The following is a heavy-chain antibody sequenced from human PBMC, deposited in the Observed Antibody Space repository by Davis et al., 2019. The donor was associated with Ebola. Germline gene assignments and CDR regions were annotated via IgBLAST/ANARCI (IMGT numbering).Heavy chain of an antibody. CDR1: GYTFTNYY. Sequence: ASVQVSCKASGYTFTNYYMHWVRQAPGQGLEWMGWINAGNGNTKYSQKFQGRVTITRDTSASTAYMELRSLGSEDTAVYYCARVSMVRGVIMDYYYYVMDVGAKGPRSPSPQ. D-gene: IGHD3-10*01. J-gene: IGHJ6*04. V-gene: IGHV1-3*01. CDR3: ARVSMVRGVIMDYYYYVMDV. CDR2: INAGNGNT.